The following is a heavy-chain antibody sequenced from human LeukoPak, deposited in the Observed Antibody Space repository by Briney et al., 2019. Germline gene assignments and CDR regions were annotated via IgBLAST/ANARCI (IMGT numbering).Heavy chain of an antibody. CDR2: INPNSAGT. CDR1: GYTFTGNS. Sequence: ASVRVSGKASGYTFTGNSLHWVRQVPGQGLEWMGWINPNSAGTNYAQKFQGRVTMTRDTSISTAYMAVSGLRSDDTGVYYCTRGPYLDYWGQGTLVTVSS. CDR3: TRGPYLDY. V-gene: IGHV1-2*02. J-gene: IGHJ4*02.